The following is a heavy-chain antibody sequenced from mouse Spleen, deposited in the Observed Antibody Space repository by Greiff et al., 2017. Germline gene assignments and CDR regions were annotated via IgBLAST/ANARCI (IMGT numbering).Heavy chain of an antibody. Sequence: VQLKQSGPELMKPGASVKISCKASGYSFTSYYMHWVKQSHGKSLEWIGYIDPFNGGTSYNQKFKGKATLTVDKSSSTAYMHLSSLTSEDSAVYYCARGVDSSGYAWFAYWGQGTLVTVSA. CDR2: IDPFNGGT. D-gene: IGHD3-2*01. J-gene: IGHJ3*01. CDR3: ARGVDSSGYAWFAY. CDR1: GYSFTSYY. V-gene: IGHV1S135*01.